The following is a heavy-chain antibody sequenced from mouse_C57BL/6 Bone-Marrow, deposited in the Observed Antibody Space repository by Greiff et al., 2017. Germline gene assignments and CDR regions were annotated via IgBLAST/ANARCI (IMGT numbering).Heavy chain of an antibody. CDR2: INPYNGGT. CDR3: AKRYYAMDY. Sequence: VQLQQSGPVLVKPGASVKMSCKASGYTFTDYYMNWVKQSHGKSLEWIGVINPYNGGTSYNQKFKGKATLTVDQPSSTAYMELNSLTSEDSAVYYCAKRYYAMDYWGQGTSVTVSS. CDR1: GYTFTDYY. J-gene: IGHJ4*01. V-gene: IGHV1-19*01.